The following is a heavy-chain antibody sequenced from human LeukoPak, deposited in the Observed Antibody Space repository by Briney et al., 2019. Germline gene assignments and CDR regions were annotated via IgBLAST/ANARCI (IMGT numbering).Heavy chain of an antibody. D-gene: IGHD3-22*01. CDR2: ICPDNSDT. V-gene: IGHV5-51*01. CDR1: GYSFTNYW. Sequence: GESLKISCKASGYSFTNYWIGWVRQMPGKGLEWMGIICPDNSDTRYSPSFQGQVTISADKSITTAYLQWSSLKASDTAMYYCARHKMIVVGRGTYDIWGQGTMVTVSS. CDR3: ARHKMIVVGRGTYDI. J-gene: IGHJ3*02.